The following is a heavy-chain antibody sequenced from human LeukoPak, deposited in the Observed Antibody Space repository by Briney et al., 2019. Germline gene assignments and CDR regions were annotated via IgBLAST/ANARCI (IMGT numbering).Heavy chain of an antibody. V-gene: IGHV4-4*07. Sequence: SETLSLTCTVSGGSMSSYYWSWIRQPAGKGREWIGRIYSGGSTNYNPSLKSRVTMSVDTSKNQFSLKLSSVTAADTAVYYCARAGSMASFQPDLWGRGTLVTVSS. J-gene: IGHJ2*01. D-gene: IGHD1-26*01. CDR2: IYSGGST. CDR1: GGSMSSYY. CDR3: ARAGSMASFQPDL.